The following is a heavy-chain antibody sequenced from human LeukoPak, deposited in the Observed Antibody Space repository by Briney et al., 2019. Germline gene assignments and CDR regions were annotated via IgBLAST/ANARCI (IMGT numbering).Heavy chain of an antibody. J-gene: IGHJ4*02. V-gene: IGHV4-34*01. CDR3: ARGSLGGSGSYTPTFFDY. D-gene: IGHD3-10*01. CDR1: GGSFSGYH. CDR2: INPSGST. Sequence: PSETLSLTCAVYGGSFSGYHWTWIRQSPGKGLEWIGDINPSGSTNYNPSLKSRVTISVDTSKNQFSLKLSSVTAADTAVYYCARGSLGGSGSYTPTFFDYWGQGTLVTVSS.